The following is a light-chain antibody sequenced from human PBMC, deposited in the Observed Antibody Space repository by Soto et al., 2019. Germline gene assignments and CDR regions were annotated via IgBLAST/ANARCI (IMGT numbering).Light chain of an antibody. J-gene: IGKJ2*01. Sequence: DIQMTQSPSSLSASVGDRVTITCRASQSISTYLIWYQQKPGKAPKILIYVASSLESGVPSRFSGSGSGTDFTLTISSLQPEDFVTYYCQQSYSNPRTFGQGTKLEIK. CDR3: QQSYSNPRT. CDR1: QSISTY. CDR2: VAS. V-gene: IGKV1-39*01.